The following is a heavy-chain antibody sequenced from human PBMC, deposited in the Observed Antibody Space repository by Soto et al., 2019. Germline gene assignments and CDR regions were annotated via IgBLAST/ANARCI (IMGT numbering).Heavy chain of an antibody. CDR3: VRGRYGSEIH. Sequence: EVRLVESGGGLVQPGGSLRLSCAAFGFTVSSNYMTWVRLAPGKGLEWVSLVYSGGATHYAASVKGRFTISTHSSQNILFLQMNSLRAADTATYYCVRGRYGSEIHWGQGTKVTVSS. J-gene: IGHJ4*02. CDR1: GFTVSSNY. V-gene: IGHV3-53*04. D-gene: IGHD3-10*01. CDR2: VYSGGAT.